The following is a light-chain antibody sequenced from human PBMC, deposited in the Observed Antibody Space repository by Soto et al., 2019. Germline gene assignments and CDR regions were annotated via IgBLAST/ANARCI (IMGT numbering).Light chain of an antibody. Sequence: TVLTQSLATLSLSPGERATFSCRASQTINSKFLAWYQWKPGQAPRLLIYGSSNRATGIPDRFSGSGSGTDFTLIISRLEPEDSAVFYCQQYSSSPYTFGQGSKLEIK. CDR1: QTINSKF. V-gene: IGKV3-20*01. J-gene: IGKJ2*01. CDR3: QQYSSSPYT. CDR2: GSS.